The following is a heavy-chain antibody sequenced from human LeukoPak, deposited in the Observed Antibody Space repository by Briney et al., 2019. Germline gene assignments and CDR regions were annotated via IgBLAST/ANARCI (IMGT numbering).Heavy chain of an antibody. Sequence: KPGGSLRLSCAASGFTSSDYYMSWIRQAPGKGLEWVSYISSSGSTIYYADSVKGRFTISRDNAKNSLYLQMNSLRAEDTAVYYCARSGARGSSWRYYFDYWGQGTLVTVSS. D-gene: IGHD6-13*01. J-gene: IGHJ4*02. V-gene: IGHV3-11*01. CDR1: GFTSSDYY. CDR3: ARSGARGSSWRYYFDY. CDR2: ISSSGSTI.